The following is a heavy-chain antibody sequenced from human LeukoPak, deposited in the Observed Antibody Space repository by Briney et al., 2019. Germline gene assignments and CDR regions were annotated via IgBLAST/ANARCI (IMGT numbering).Heavy chain of an antibody. CDR2: INPNSGGT. CDR3: ARKNWNYGEHYYYYMDV. CDR1: GYTFTGYY. J-gene: IGHJ6*03. Sequence: GASVKVSCKASGYTFTGYYMHWVRQARGQGLELMGRINPNSGGTNYDQTFQGRVTMTRDTSISTAYMELRRLRSDDTAVYYCARKNWNYGEHYYYYMDVWGKGTTVTVSS. D-gene: IGHD1-7*01. V-gene: IGHV1-2*06.